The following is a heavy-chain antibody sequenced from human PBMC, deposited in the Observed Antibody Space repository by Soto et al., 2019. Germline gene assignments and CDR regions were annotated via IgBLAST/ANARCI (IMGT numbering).Heavy chain of an antibody. D-gene: IGHD3-10*01. CDR3: AREGSRNYCYYDLDD. CDR2: INSNSGGT. V-gene: IGHV1-2*02. J-gene: IGHJ6*02. CDR1: GYTFTGYY. Sequence: ASVKVSCKASGYTFTGYYVHWVRQAPGQGLEWMGWINSNSGGTNYAQKFQGRVTMTRDTSISTAYMELSRLRSDDTTVYCCAREGSRNYCYYDLDDWGQGTMVTVSS.